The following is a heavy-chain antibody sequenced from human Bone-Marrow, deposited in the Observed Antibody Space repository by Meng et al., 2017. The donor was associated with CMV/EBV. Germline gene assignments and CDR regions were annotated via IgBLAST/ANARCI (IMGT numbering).Heavy chain of an antibody. V-gene: IGHV3-43D*03. D-gene: IGHD3-22*01. J-gene: IGHJ4*02. CDR2: ISWDGGST. CDR1: GFTFDDYS. CDR3: AKDDSSGYYTDD. Sequence: GESLKITCAASGFTFDDYSMHWVRQAPGKGLEWVSLISWDGGSTYSADSVKGRCTISRDNSKNSLYLQMHSLRAEDTALYYCAKDDSSGYYTDDWGQGTLVTVSS.